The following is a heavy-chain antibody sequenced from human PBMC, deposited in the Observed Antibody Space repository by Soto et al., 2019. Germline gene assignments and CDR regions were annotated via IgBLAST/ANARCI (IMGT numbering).Heavy chain of an antibody. V-gene: IGHV4-59*12. J-gene: IGHJ4*02. D-gene: IGHD1-1*01. CDR2: IYYSGST. CDR1: GGSITSYY. CDR3: ARDPLERRGY. Sequence: QVQLQESGPGLVKPSETLSLACAVSGGSITSYYWSWIRQPPGKGLEWIGYIYYSGSTYYNPSLKSRVTISVDTSKNQFSLKLSSVTAADTAVYYCARDPLERRGYWGQGTLVTVSS.